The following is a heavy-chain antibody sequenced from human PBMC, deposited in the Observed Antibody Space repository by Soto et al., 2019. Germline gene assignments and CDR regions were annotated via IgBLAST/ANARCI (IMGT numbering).Heavy chain of an antibody. CDR1: GFTFSNAW. D-gene: IGHD3-22*01. CDR3: TTVNYDSSGYYYVRIDY. CDR2: IKSKTDGGTT. Sequence: EVQLVESGGGLVKPGGSLRLSCAASGFTFSNAWMNWVRQAPGKGLEWVGRIKSKTDGGTTDYAAPVKGRFTISRDDSKNTLYLQMNSLKTEDTAVYYCTTVNYDSSGYYYVRIDYWGQGTLVTVSS. V-gene: IGHV3-15*07. J-gene: IGHJ4*02.